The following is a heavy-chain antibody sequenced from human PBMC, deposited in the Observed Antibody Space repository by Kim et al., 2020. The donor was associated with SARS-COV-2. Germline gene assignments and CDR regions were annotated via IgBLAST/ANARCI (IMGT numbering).Heavy chain of an antibody. Sequence: GGSLRLSCAASGFTFNNYWMSWVRQAPGEGLECVANINQDGSAKYYVGSVKGRFTVSRDNAENSLYLQMSGLRAEDTAVYYCARDLSGSKDAFGIWGQGTMVTVSS. CDR2: INQDGSAK. CDR3: ARDLSGSKDAFGI. V-gene: IGHV3-7*03. J-gene: IGHJ3*02. D-gene: IGHD1-26*01. CDR1: GFTFNNYW.